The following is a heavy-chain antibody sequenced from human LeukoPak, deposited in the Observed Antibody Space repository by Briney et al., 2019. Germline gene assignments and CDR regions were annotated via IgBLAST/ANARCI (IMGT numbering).Heavy chain of an antibody. Sequence: GGSLRLSCAASGFTFSDYYMSWIRQAPGKGLGWVSYISRGGNTIYYADSVKGRFTVSRDNAKNSLYLQMNSLRAEDTAVYYCATLSRTWDFEYWGQGTLVTVSS. CDR2: ISRGGNTI. CDR3: ATLSRTWDFEY. V-gene: IGHV3-11*01. D-gene: IGHD1-26*01. J-gene: IGHJ4*02. CDR1: GFTFSDYY.